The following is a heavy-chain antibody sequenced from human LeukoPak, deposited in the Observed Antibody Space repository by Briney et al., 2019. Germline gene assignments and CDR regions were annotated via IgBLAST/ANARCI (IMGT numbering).Heavy chain of an antibody. CDR1: GGSFGGYY. J-gene: IGHJ4*02. Sequence: PSETLSLTCAVYGGSFGGYYWSWIRQPPGKGLEWIGEINHSGSTNYNPSLKSRVTISVDTSKNQFSLKLSSVTAADTAVYYCARVTRFYWTFDYWGQGTLVTVSS. V-gene: IGHV4-34*01. CDR2: INHSGST. D-gene: IGHD3-9*01. CDR3: ARVTRFYWTFDY.